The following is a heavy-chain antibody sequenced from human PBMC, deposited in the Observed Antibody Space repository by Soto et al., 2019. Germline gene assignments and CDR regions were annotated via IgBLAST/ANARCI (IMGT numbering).Heavy chain of an antibody. J-gene: IGHJ3*02. CDR2: IYYTGTT. V-gene: IGHV4-31*11. Sequence: QVQLQESGPGLVKPSQTLSLTCAVSGGSISSAGYYWSWFRQHPGRGLEWIGYIYYTGTTYYNPSLKSRIAISVETSKNQFSLKLISVAAADTAMYYCARDYDSSGSTNDAFDIWGQGTMVTVSS. CDR1: GGSISSAGYY. D-gene: IGHD3-22*01. CDR3: ARDYDSSGSTNDAFDI.